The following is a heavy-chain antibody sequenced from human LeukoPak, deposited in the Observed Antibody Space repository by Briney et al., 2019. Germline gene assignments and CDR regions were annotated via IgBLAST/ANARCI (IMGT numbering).Heavy chain of an antibody. D-gene: IGHD2-8*01. V-gene: IGHV4-30-2*01. CDR1: GGSISSGGYS. Sequence: SQTLSLTCAVSGGSISSGGYSWSWIRQPPGKGLEWIGYIYHSGSTYYNPSLKSRVTISVDRSKNQFSLELSSVTAADTAVYYCARSGCTNGVCYEFDCWGQGALVTVSS. J-gene: IGHJ4*02. CDR2: IYHSGST. CDR3: ARSGCTNGVCYEFDC.